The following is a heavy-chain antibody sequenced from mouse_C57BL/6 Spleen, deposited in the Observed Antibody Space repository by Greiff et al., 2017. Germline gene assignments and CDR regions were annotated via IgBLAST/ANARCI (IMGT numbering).Heavy chain of an antibody. V-gene: IGHV1-55*01. CDR3: ARSEYCGISFAD. CDR1: GYTFTSYW. CDR2: IYPGSGST. J-gene: IGHJ2*01. D-gene: IGHD1-1*01. Sequence: VQLQQPGAELVKPGASVKMSCKASGYTFTSYWINWVKQRPGQGLEWIGEIYPGSGSTNYNEKFKSKATLTVDTSSSTAYMQLSSLTSEDSAVYYCARSEYCGISFADWGTGTTLTVSS.